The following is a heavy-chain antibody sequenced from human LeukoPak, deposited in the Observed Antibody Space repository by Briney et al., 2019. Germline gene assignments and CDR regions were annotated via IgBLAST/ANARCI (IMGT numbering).Heavy chain of an antibody. V-gene: IGHV1-2*02. D-gene: IGHD6-19*01. CDR2: INPNTGDT. CDR1: GYTFTGYY. CDR3: ARQYSSGWYFDY. Sequence: ASVKVSCRASGYTFTGYYMHWVRQAPGQGLEWMGWINPNTGDTKYAQRFQGIVTMTRDMSISTAYMELSRLRSDDAAVFYCARQYSSGWYFDYWGQGTLVTVSS. J-gene: IGHJ4*02.